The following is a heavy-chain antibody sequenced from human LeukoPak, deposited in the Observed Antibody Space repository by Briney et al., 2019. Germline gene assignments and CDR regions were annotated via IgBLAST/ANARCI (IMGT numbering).Heavy chain of an antibody. CDR2: VSGSGGST. D-gene: IGHD1-26*01. Sequence: QPGGSLRLSCAASGFTFSSYAMSWVRQAPGKGLEWVSAVSGSGGSTYYADSVKGRFTISRDNSKNTLYLQMNSLRAEDTAVYYCANMGVLVGAGDYWGQGTLVTVSS. J-gene: IGHJ4*02. CDR3: ANMGVLVGAGDY. CDR1: GFTFSSYA. V-gene: IGHV3-23*01.